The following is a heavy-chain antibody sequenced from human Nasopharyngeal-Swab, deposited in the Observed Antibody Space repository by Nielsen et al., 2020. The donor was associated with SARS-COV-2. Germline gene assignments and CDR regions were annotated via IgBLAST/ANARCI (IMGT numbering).Heavy chain of an antibody. Sequence: PQAPGKGPEWVGSIYYSGRTYYNPTLKRRVTIPVHTAKNQFPLKLSSSTAADTAVYYCARMYYDFWSGYYEVYNWFDPWGQGTLVTVSS. V-gene: IGHV4-39*01. J-gene: IGHJ5*02. CDR3: ARMYYDFWSGYYEVYNWFDP. CDR2: IYYSGRT. D-gene: IGHD3-3*01.